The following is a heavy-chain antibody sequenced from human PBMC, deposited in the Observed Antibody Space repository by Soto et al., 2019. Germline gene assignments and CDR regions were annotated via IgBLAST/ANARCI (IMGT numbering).Heavy chain of an antibody. CDR2: IYYSGST. Sequence: QSLTCTVTGDSISSRSYYWVWIRQPPGKVLEWIGSIYYSGSTYNNPSLRSRVSMSIDTSKEQFSLKLKSVTAADTALYFCARQRTSVVTQAYFDVWGPGYLVTVSS. D-gene: IGHD2-21*02. J-gene: IGHJ4*02. V-gene: IGHV4-39*01. CDR1: GDSISSRSYY. CDR3: ARQRTSVVTQAYFDV.